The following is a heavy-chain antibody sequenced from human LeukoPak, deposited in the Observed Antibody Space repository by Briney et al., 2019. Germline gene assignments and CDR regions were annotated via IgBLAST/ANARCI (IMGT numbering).Heavy chain of an antibody. V-gene: IGHV1-69*05. CDR3: ARALRTSYYYYYMDV. Sequence: SVKVSCKASGYTFTGYYMHWVRQAPGQGLEWMGGIIPIFGTANYAQKFQGRVTITTDESTSTAYMELSSLRSEDTAVYYCARALRTSYYYYYMDVWGKGTTVTVSS. J-gene: IGHJ6*03. CDR1: GYTFTGYY. D-gene: IGHD1-14*01. CDR2: IIPIFGTA.